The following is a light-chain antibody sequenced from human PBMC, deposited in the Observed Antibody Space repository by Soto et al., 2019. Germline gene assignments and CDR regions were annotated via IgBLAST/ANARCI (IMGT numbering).Light chain of an antibody. J-gene: IGLJ2*01. CDR2: EVS. V-gene: IGLV2-14*01. CDR3: SSYTTSSTLVG. CDR1: SSDVGGYNF. Sequence: QSVLTQPASVSGSPGQSITISCTGTSSDVGGYNFVSWYQHHPGKAPKVIIYEVSNRPSGVSNRFSASKSGNTASLTISGLQAEDEADYYCSSYTTSSTLVGFGGGTKLTVL.